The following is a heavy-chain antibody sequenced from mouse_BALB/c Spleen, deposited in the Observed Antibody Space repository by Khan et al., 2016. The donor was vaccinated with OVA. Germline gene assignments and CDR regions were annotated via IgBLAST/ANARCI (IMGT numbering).Heavy chain of an antibody. CDR1: GFTFSGFG. J-gene: IGHJ2*01. CDR3: ARTGYYYFDY. Sequence: EVELVESGGGLVQSGGSRKLSCAASGFTFSGFGMHWVRQAPERGLEWVAYISSGSNTIYYADTVKDRFTISRDNPKNTLFLQMTSLRSEDTAMYFCARTGYYYFDYWGQGTTLSVSS. V-gene: IGHV5-17*02. D-gene: IGHD2-3*01. CDR2: ISSGSNTI.